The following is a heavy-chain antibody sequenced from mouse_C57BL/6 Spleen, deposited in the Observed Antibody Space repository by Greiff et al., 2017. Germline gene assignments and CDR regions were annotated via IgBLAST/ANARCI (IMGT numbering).Heavy chain of an antibody. D-gene: IGHD4-1*02. CDR2: ILPGSGRT. CDR3: LLNWDDYAMDY. V-gene: IGHV1-9*01. Sequence: VQLQQSGAELMKPGASVKLSCKATGYTFPGYWIEWVKQRPGHGLEWIGEILPGSGRTNYNEKFKGKATFTADTSSNTAYMQLSSRTTEDSAIDYCLLNWDDYAMDYWGQGTSVTVSS. CDR1: GYTFPGYW. J-gene: IGHJ4*01.